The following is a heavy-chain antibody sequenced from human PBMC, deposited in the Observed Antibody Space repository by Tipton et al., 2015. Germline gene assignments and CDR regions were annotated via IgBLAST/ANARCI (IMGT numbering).Heavy chain of an antibody. CDR3: TRDPAYYYGMDV. V-gene: IGHV6-1*01. CDR1: GDSVSSSTSA. Sequence: GLVKPSQTLSLTCDISGDSVSSSTSAWNWIRQSPSRGLEWLGRTYYRSKWYYEYSISVKSRVTVTPDTSKNQFSLHLNSVTPEDTAVYYGTRDPAYYYGMDVWGQGTTVTVSS. D-gene: IGHD6-25*01. CDR2: TYYRSKWYY. J-gene: IGHJ6*02.